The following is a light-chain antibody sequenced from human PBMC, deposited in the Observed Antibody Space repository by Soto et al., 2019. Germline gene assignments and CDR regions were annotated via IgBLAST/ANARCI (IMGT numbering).Light chain of an antibody. Sequence: ETLMTQSPATLSVSPGESATLSCRASQSVSGNFAWYQQKPGQAPRLLIYGASTRATGITARFSGSGSGTEFTLTVSSLQSEDFGVYYCQQYSDWWTFGQGTKVEIK. CDR2: GAS. CDR3: QQYSDWWT. CDR1: QSVSGN. V-gene: IGKV3-15*01. J-gene: IGKJ1*01.